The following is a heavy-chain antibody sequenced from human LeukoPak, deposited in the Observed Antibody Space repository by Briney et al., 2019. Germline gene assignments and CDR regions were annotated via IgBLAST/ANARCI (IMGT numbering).Heavy chain of an antibody. D-gene: IGHD5-12*01. J-gene: IGHJ4*02. CDR3: ARIITSGYYYFDY. CDR2: IYYSGNT. V-gene: IGHV4-39*01. Sequence: SETLSLTCTVSGGSIFSSNSYWGWIRQPPGMGLEWIGSIYYSGNTYYNASLKSRVTISVDTSKNQFSLKLNSVTAADTAVYYCARIITSGYYYFDYWGQGTLVTVSS. CDR1: GGSIFSSNSY.